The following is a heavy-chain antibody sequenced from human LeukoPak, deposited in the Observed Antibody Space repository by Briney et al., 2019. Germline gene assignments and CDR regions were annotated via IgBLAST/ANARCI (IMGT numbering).Heavy chain of an antibody. CDR1: GFTFSSYN. J-gene: IGHJ4*02. CDR3: ATSGTYRLDY. Sequence: RGSLRLSCAASGFTFSSYNMNWVRQAPGKGLEWVSSINTAGGSIFYADSVKGRFTISRDNAKNSLYLQMNSLRAEDTAVYYCATSGTYRLDYWGQGSLVTVSS. V-gene: IGHV3-48*01. D-gene: IGHD1-26*01. CDR2: INTAGGSI.